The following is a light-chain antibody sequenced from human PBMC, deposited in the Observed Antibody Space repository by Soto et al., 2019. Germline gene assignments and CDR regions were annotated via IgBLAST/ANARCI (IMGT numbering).Light chain of an antibody. CDR3: SSYISTSTLVV. V-gene: IGLV2-14*01. CDR1: SSDVAGYNF. Sequence: QSALTQPASVSGSPGQSITISCTGTSSDVAGYNFVSWYQQHPGKAPKLMIYDVTNRPSGVSNRFSGSKSGNTASLTISGLQAEDEADYYCSSYISTSTLVVFGGGTKLTVL. J-gene: IGLJ2*01. CDR2: DVT.